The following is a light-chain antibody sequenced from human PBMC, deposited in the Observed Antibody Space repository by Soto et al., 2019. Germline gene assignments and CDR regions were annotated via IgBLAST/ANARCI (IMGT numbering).Light chain of an antibody. V-gene: IGLV2-14*01. CDR1: SSDVGGYNY. J-gene: IGLJ2*01. CDR2: DVS. CDR3: SSYTSSSTHL. Sequence: QSALTQPASVSGSPGQSITISCTGTSSDVGGYNYVSWYQQHPGKAPKLMIYDVSNRPSGVSNRFSGSKSDNTASLTISGLQAEDEADYYCSSYTSSSTHLFGGGTKLTVL.